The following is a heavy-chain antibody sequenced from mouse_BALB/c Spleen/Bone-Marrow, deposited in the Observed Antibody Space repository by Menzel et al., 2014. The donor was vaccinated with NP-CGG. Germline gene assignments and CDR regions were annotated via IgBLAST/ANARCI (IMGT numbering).Heavy chain of an antibody. Sequence: QVQLKESGPGLVAPSQSLSITCTVSGFSLTGYGVRWVRQPPGKGLEWLGMIWGDGSTDYNSALKSRLSISKDNSKSQVFLKMNSLQTDDTARYYCARDAFLITRALDYWGQGTSVTVSS. D-gene: IGHD2-4*01. CDR2: IWGDGST. CDR1: GFSLTGYG. V-gene: IGHV2-6-7*01. CDR3: ARDAFLITRALDY. J-gene: IGHJ4*01.